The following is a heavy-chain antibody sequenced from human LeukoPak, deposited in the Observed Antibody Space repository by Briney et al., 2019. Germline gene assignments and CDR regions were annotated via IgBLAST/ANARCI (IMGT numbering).Heavy chain of an antibody. D-gene: IGHD3-3*01. J-gene: IGHJ4*02. Sequence: GGSLRLSCAASGFTFSSYAMSWVRQAPGKGLEWVSAISGSGGSTYYADSVKGRFTISRDNSKNTLYLKMNSLRAEDTAVYYCASYDFWSGYPYWGQGTLVTVSS. CDR2: ISGSGGST. CDR3: ASYDFWSGYPY. V-gene: IGHV3-23*01. CDR1: GFTFSSYA.